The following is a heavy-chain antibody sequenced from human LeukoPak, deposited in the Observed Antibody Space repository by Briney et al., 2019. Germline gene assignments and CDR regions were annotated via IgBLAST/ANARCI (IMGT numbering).Heavy chain of an antibody. J-gene: IGHJ4*02. V-gene: IGHV3-64D*06. CDR3: VMRSGAPFDYDFLILFDY. CDR2: ISSNGGST. Sequence: GGSLRLSCSASGFTFSSNAMHWVRQAPGKGLEYVSAISSNGGSTYYADSVKGRFTISRDNSKNTPYLQMSSLRAEDTAVYYCVMRSGAPFDYDFLILFDYWGQGTLVTVSS. D-gene: IGHD3-3*01. CDR1: GFTFSSNA.